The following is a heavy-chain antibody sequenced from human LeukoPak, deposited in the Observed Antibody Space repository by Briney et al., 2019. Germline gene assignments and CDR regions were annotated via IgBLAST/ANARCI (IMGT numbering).Heavy chain of an antibody. CDR2: IWYDGSNK. D-gene: IGHD2-2*01. CDR3: ARDQNYIVVVPSGYFDY. J-gene: IGHJ4*02. Sequence: PGGSLRLSCAASGFTVSSKYMSWVRQAPGKGLEWVAVIWYDGSNKYYADSVKGRFTISRDNSKNTLYLQMNSLRAEDTAVYYCARDQNYIVVVPSGYFDYWGQGTLVTVSS. V-gene: IGHV3-33*08. CDR1: GFTVSSKY.